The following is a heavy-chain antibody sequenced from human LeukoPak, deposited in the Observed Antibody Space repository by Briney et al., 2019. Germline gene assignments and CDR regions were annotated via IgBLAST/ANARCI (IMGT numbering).Heavy chain of an antibody. CDR1: GLTVSSYG. V-gene: IGHV3-21*06. CDR2: ISNTYRDI. Sequence: GGSLRLSWAASGLTVSSYGVNWVRQAPGKGLELVSCISNTYRDIYYADSVRGRFTVSRDNAKNSVYLQMNSLTAEDTAVYYCARDPTSDRFQYFDYWGQGALVTVSS. CDR3: ARDPTSDRFQYFDY. J-gene: IGHJ4*02. D-gene: IGHD2-2*01.